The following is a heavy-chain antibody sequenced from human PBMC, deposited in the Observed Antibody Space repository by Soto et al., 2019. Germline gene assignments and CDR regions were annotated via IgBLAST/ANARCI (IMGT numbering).Heavy chain of an antibody. CDR1: GGSISSYY. D-gene: IGHD2-15*01. CDR2: IYYSGST. J-gene: IGHJ4*02. Sequence: PSETLSLTCTVSGGSISSYYWSWIRQPPGKGLEWIGYIYYSGSTNYNPSLKSRVTISVDTSKNQFSLKLSSVTAADTAVYYCAISSGYCSGGSCYVGYFDYWGQGTLVTVSS. CDR3: AISSGYCSGGSCYVGYFDY. V-gene: IGHV4-59*08.